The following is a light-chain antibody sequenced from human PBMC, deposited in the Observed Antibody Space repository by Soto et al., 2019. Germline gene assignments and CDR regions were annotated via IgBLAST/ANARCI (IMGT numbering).Light chain of an antibody. CDR1: QSVSSSY. CDR3: QQYGSSSWT. J-gene: IGKJ1*01. V-gene: IGKV3-20*01. CDR2: GAS. Sequence: EIVLTQSPGTLSLSPGERATLSCRASQSVSSSYFAWYQQRGGQAPRLLIYGASGRATGVPDRFSGSRSGAAFTLTISRLEPADFAVYYCQQYGSSSWTFGQGTKVEIK.